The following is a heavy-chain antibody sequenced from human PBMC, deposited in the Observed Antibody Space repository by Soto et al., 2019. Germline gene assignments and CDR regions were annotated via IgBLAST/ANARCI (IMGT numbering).Heavy chain of an antibody. V-gene: IGHV4-30-4*01. D-gene: IGHD2-15*01. CDR3: ARARGARYFDY. J-gene: IGHJ4*02. CDR2: IYYSGST. Sequence: QVQLQESGPGLVKPSQTLSLTCTVSGGSISSGDYYWSWIRQPPGKGLEWIGYIYYSGSTYYNPSLKSPVTISVDTSKNQFALKLSSVTDADTAVYYCARARGARYFDYWGQGTLVTVSS. CDR1: GGSISSGDYY.